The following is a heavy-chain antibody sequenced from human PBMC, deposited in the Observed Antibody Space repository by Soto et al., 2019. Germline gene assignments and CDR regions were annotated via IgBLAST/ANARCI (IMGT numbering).Heavy chain of an antibody. CDR2: ISSSSSYI. D-gene: IGHD2-2*01. CDR1: GFTFCSYT. Sequence: GGSLRLYCAASGFTFCSYTMNWVRQAPGKGLEWVSSISSSSSYIYYADSVKGRFTISRDDAKNSLYLQMNSLRAEDTAVYYCASQYCSSTSCFNPWGQGP. V-gene: IGHV3-21*01. J-gene: IGHJ5*02. CDR3: ASQYCSSTSCFNP.